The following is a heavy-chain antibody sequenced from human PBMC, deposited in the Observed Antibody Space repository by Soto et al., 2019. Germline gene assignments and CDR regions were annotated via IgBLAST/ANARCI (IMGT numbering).Heavy chain of an antibody. CDR2: ISAYNGNT. V-gene: IGHV1-18*01. Sequence: ASVKVSCKASGYTFTSYGISWVRQAPGQGLEWMGWISAYNGNTNYAQKLQGRVTMTTDTSTSTAYLQWSSLKASDTAMYYCARQTAVAGTAYMDVWGKGTTVTVSS. D-gene: IGHD6-19*01. CDR1: GYTFTSYG. J-gene: IGHJ6*03. CDR3: ARQTAVAGTAYMDV.